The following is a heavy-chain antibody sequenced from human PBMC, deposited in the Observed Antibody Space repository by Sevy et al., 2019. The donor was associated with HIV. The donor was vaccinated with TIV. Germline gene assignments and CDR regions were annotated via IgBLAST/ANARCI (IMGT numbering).Heavy chain of an antibody. CDR2: ISYDGSNK. D-gene: IGHD5-18*01. CDR1: GFTFSSYA. J-gene: IGHJ4*02. CDR3: ARDMPSAMVTWARVRPFDY. V-gene: IGHV3-30-3*01. Sequence: GGSLRLSCAASGFTFSSYAMHWVHQAPGKGLEWVAVISYDGSNKYYADSVKGRFTISRDNSKNTLYLQMNSLRAEDTAVYYCARDMPSAMVTWARVRPFDYWGQGTLVTVSS.